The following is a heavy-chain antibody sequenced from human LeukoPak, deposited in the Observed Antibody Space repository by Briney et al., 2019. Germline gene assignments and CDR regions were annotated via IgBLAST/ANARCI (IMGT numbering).Heavy chain of an antibody. J-gene: IGHJ4*02. CDR1: KFYFSTYD. CDR3: ARIGYSSSSLDY. V-gene: IGHV3-48*03. D-gene: IGHD6-6*01. Sequence: PGGSLRLSCTASKFYFSTYDMNWVRQVPGKGLEWVSYIDSSASTTYYAGSVQGRFTVSRDNAKNSLYLQMTSLRVEDTAFYYCARIGYSSSSLDYWGQGTLVTVSS. CDR2: IDSSASTT.